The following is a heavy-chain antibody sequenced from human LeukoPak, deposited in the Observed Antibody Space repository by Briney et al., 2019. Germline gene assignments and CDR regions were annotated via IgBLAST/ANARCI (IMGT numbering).Heavy chain of an antibody. CDR3: AGCSGWAFKN. CDR2: ISSSSSYI. V-gene: IGHV3-21*01. J-gene: IGHJ4*02. Sequence: GGSLRLSCAASGFTFSSYSMNWVRQAPGKGLEWVSSISSSSSYIYYGDSVKGRFTISRDSAKNSLYLQMDSLRAEDTAIYYCAGCSGWAFKNWGQGNLVTVPS. D-gene: IGHD6-19*01. CDR1: GFTFSSYS.